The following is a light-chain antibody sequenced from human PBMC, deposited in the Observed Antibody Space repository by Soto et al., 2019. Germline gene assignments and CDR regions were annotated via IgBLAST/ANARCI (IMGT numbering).Light chain of an antibody. J-gene: IGLJ1*01. CDR2: GNN. V-gene: IGLV1-40*01. Sequence: QSVLAQPPSVSGAPGQKVTISCTGSSSNIGAGYDLHWYQQLPGTAPKRLLYGNNNRPSGVPDRFSGSKSGTSASLAITGLKAEDEADYYCQSYDSSLSAYVFGTGPKLTVL. CDR3: QSYDSSLSAYV. CDR1: SSNIGAGYD.